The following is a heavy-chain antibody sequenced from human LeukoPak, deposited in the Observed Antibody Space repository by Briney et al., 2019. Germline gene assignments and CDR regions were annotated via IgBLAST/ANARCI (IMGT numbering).Heavy chain of an antibody. Sequence: GESLKISCKGSGYRFTNYWIAWVRQMPGKGLECMGIINPADGYTRYSPSVQGQVTISTDPSIFTAYLQWSSLRASDTAIYYCARPHDTGVGASGSGWSYFDFWGQGALITVSS. V-gene: IGHV5-51*01. CDR3: ARPHDTGVGASGSGWSYFDF. J-gene: IGHJ4*02. D-gene: IGHD6-19*01. CDR2: INPADGYT. CDR1: GYRFTNYW.